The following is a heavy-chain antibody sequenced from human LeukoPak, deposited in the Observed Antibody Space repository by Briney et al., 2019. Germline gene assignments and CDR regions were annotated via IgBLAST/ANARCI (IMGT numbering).Heavy chain of an antibody. CDR2: ISSSGSTI. CDR3: TRVARYCSGGICYSGY. CDR1: EFTFSDYY. Sequence: KPGGSLRLSCAASEFTFSDYYMSWIRQAPGKGLEWVSYISSSGSTIYYADSVKGRFTVSRDNAKNSLYLQMNSLRAEDTAVYYCTRVARYCSGGICYSGYWGQGTLVTVSS. V-gene: IGHV3-11*04. J-gene: IGHJ4*02. D-gene: IGHD2-15*01.